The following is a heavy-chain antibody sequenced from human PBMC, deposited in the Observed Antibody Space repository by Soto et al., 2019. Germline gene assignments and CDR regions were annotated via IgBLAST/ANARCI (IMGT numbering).Heavy chain of an antibody. CDR3: ARVPTLDYGGTYYYYGMDV. V-gene: IGHV4-30-2*01. CDR2: IYHSGST. Sequence: QLQLQESGSGLVKPSQTLSLTCAVSGGSISSGGYSWSWIRQPPGKGLEWIGYIYHSGSTYYNPSLKSRVTISVDRSKTQFSLKRSSVTAADTAVYYCARVPTLDYGGTYYYYGMDVWGQGTTVTVSS. CDR1: GGSISSGGYS. J-gene: IGHJ6*02. D-gene: IGHD4-17*01.